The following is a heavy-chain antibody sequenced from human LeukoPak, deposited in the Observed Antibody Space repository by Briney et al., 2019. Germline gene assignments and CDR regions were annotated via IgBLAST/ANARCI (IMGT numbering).Heavy chain of an antibody. Sequence: GGSLRLSCAVSGFTFSSYAMHWVRQAPGKGLEWVAVISYDGSNKYYAVSVKGRFTISRDNSKNTLYLQMNSLGAEDTAVYYCARGFCSTTSCPGWAYYYGMDVWGKGTTVTVSS. CDR1: GFTFSSYA. V-gene: IGHV3-30*04. J-gene: IGHJ6*04. D-gene: IGHD2-2*01. CDR2: ISYDGSNK. CDR3: ARGFCSTTSCPGWAYYYGMDV.